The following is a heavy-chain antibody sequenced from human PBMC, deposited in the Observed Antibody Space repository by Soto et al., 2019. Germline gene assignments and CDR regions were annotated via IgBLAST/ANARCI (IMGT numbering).Heavy chain of an antibody. D-gene: IGHD5-12*01. CDR2: INSGGSST. Sequence: GGSLSLSCAASGFTFSSYWMHWVRQGPGKGLVWVSRINSGGSSTSYADSVKGRSTISRDNAKNTLYLQMNSLRAEDTAVYYCARDQGGVATDYYYGMDVWGQGTTVTVSS. J-gene: IGHJ6*02. V-gene: IGHV3-74*01. CDR3: ARDQGGVATDYYYGMDV. CDR1: GFTFSSYW.